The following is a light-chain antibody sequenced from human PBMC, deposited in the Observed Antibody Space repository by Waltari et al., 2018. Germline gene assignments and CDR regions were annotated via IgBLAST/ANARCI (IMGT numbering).Light chain of an antibody. V-gene: IGKV2-30*02. Sequence: DVVMTQSPLTLPVTLRQPASISCKSSQSLVHSDGNTHLNWFQQRPGQSPRRLIYRVSNRDSGVPDRFSGSGSGTDFTLKISRVEAEDVGVYYCMQGTHWPYTFGQGTKLDIK. CDR3: MQGTHWPYT. CDR1: QSLVHSDGNTH. CDR2: RVS. J-gene: IGKJ2*01.